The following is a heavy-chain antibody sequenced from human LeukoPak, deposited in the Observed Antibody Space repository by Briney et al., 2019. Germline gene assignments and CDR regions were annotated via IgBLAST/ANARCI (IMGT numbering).Heavy chain of an antibody. CDR3: ARVGGYSYPTGDAFDI. Sequence: GGSLRLSCAASGFTFSSYEMNWVRQAPGKGLEWVSYISSSGSTIYYADSVKGRFTISRDNAKNSLYLQMNSLRAEDTAVYYCARVGGYSYPTGDAFDIWGQGTMVTVSS. D-gene: IGHD5-18*01. V-gene: IGHV3-48*03. CDR1: GFTFSSYE. J-gene: IGHJ3*02. CDR2: ISSSGSTI.